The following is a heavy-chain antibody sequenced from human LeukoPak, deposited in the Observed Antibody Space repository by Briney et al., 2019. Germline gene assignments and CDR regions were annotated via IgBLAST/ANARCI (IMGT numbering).Heavy chain of an antibody. J-gene: IGHJ4*02. CDR1: GGTFGSYA. CDR3: ATYCSGGSCYSDY. V-gene: IGHV1-69*13. D-gene: IGHD2-15*01. CDR2: IIPIFGTA. Sequence: SVKVSCKASGGTFGSYAISWVRQAPGQGLEWMGGIIPIFGTANYAQKFQGRVTITADESTSTAYMELSSLRSEDTAVYYCATYCSGGSCYSDYWGQGTLVTVSS.